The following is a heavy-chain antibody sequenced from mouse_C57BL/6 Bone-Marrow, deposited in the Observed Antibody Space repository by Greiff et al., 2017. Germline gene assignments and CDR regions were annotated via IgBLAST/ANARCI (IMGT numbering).Heavy chain of an antibody. D-gene: IGHD1-1*01. Sequence: VQLQQSGAELVRPGASVTLSCTASGFNIKDDYMHWVKQRPEQGLEWIGWIDPENGDTEYASKFQGKATITADTSSNTAYLQLSSLTSEDTAVYYCTTGLRSYFDYWGQGTTLTVSS. CDR3: TTGLRSYFDY. J-gene: IGHJ2*01. CDR1: GFNIKDDY. CDR2: IDPENGDT. V-gene: IGHV14-4*01.